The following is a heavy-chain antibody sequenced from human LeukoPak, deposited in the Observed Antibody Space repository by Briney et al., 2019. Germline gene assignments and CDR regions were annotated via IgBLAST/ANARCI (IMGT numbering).Heavy chain of an antibody. Sequence: PGRSLRLSCAASGFTFSSYGMQWVRQAPGKGLEWVAVISHDGTVQHHADSVKGRFTISRDNSDNTLYLQMNSLRDEDTAMYYCAKEGTAMASSYFDYWGQGTLITVSS. CDR2: ISHDGTVQ. V-gene: IGHV3-30*18. D-gene: IGHD5-18*01. CDR3: AKEGTAMASSYFDY. J-gene: IGHJ4*02. CDR1: GFTFSSYG.